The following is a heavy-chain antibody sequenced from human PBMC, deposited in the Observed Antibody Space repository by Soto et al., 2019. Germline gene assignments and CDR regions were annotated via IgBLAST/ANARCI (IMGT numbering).Heavy chain of an antibody. D-gene: IGHD3-22*01. CDR3: ARDRPYYDSSGYSPFDY. J-gene: IGHJ4*02. Sequence: ASVEVSCKXSGYTFTSYGISWVRQAPGQGLEWMGWISAYNGNTNYAQKLQGRVTMTTDTSTSTAYMELRSLRSDDTAVYYCARDRPYYDSSGYSPFDYWGQGTLVTVSS. V-gene: IGHV1-18*04. CDR2: ISAYNGNT. CDR1: GYTFTSYG.